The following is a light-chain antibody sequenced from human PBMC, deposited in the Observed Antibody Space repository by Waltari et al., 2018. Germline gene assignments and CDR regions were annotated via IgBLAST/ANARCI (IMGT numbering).Light chain of an antibody. J-gene: IGLJ3*02. CDR2: YVT. CDR3: CSYSTSGSWM. Sequence: QSALTQPASVSGSPGQSITIPCTGTSSNIGDYNLVSWFQHHPGKVPQLVMYYVTKRPPGISDRFSGSKSGNTASLTISTLQADDEDDYYCCSYSTSGSWMFGGGTKVTVL. CDR1: SSNIGDYNL. V-gene: IGLV2-23*02.